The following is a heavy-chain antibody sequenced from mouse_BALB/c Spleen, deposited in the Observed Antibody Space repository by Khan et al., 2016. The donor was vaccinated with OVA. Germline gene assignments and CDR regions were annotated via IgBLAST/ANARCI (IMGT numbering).Heavy chain of an antibody. Sequence: QVKLLESGAELAKPGASVKMSCKASGYTFTTYWMHWVKQRPGQGLEWIGYINPTSGYTDYNEKFKDKATLSADKSSSTAYMQLSSLTSEDSAVYYCTRYRIDYWGQGTTLTVSS. V-gene: IGHV1-7*01. CDR3: TRYRIDY. J-gene: IGHJ2*01. CDR2: INPTSGYT. D-gene: IGHD2-12*01. CDR1: GYTFTTYW.